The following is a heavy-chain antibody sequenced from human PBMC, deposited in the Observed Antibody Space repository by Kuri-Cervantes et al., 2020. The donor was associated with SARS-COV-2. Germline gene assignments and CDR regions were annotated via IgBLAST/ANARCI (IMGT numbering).Heavy chain of an antibody. CDR3: AGRDYDSYAFDI. V-gene: IGHV4-30-4*08. CDR1: GASISSVYYY. CDR2: IYYSGST. J-gene: IGHJ3*02. Sequence: SETLSLTCTVSGASISSVYYYWSWIRQSPGKGLEWIGYIYYSGSTYYNPSLKSRVTISVDTSKNQFSLKLSSVTAADTAVYYCAGRDYDSYAFDIWGQGTMVTVSS. D-gene: IGHD3-3*01.